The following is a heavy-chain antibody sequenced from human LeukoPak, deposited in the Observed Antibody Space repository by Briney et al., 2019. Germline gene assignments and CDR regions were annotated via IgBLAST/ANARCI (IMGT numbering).Heavy chain of an antibody. D-gene: IGHD2-2*01. Sequence: QAGGSLRLSCAASGFTFSSYWMSWFRQAPGKGLEWVANIKQDGSEKYYVDSVKGRFTISRDNAKNSLCLQMNSLRAEDTAVYYCAREEDIVVVPGSPFDYWGQGTLVTVSS. CDR3: AREEDIVVVPGSPFDY. V-gene: IGHV3-7*01. CDR2: IKQDGSEK. CDR1: GFTFSSYW. J-gene: IGHJ4*02.